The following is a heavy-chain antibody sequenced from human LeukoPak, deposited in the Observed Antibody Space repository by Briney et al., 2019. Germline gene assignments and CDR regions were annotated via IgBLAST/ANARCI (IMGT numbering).Heavy chain of an antibody. V-gene: IGHV4-4*07. CDR2: IYTSGST. CDR1: GGSISSYY. Sequence: SETLSLTCTLPGGSISSYYWSWIRQPAGKGLEWIGRIYTSGSTNYNPSLKSRVTMSVDTSKNQFSLKLSSVTAADTAVYYCARSSTYCSSTSCYGGSWDYWGQGTLVTVSS. CDR3: ARSSTYCSSTSCYGGSWDY. J-gene: IGHJ4*02. D-gene: IGHD2-2*01.